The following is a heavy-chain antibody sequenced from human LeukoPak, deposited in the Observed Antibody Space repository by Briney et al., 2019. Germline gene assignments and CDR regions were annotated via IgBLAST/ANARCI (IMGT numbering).Heavy chain of an antibody. CDR1: GFTFSRYG. D-gene: IGHD2-21*02. Sequence: PGGSLRLSCAASGFTFSRYGMYWVRQAPGKGLEWVAFIPSDGTEKDYADSVKGRFTISRDNSKNTVYLQMNSLRAEDTAVYYCAKTRGVTTPYYYYMDVWGKGTGVIVSS. CDR3: AKTRGVTTPYYYYMDV. V-gene: IGHV3-30*02. CDR2: IPSDGTEK. J-gene: IGHJ6*03.